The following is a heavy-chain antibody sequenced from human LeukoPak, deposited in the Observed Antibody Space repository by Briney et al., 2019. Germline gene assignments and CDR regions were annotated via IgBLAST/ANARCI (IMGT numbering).Heavy chain of an antibody. CDR3: TRGQNLGGYDFQKVPDS. CDR2: MYDSGDT. V-gene: IGHV4-59*01. CDR1: GGSIRSYY. J-gene: IGHJ4*02. D-gene: IGHD5-12*01. Sequence: SETLSLTCTVSGGSIRSYYWNWIRQPPGKGLEWIGYMYDSGDTNYNPSLKSRVTISVDASKNQFSLRLRSVTAADTAEYYCTRGQNLGGYDFQKVPDSWGQGTLVTVSS.